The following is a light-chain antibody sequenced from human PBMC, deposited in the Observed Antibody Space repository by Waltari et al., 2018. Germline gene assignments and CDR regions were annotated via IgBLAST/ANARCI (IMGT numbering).Light chain of an antibody. V-gene: IGLV1-40*01. J-gene: IGLJ2*01. CDR1: SSNTGARFD. Sequence: QSVLTQPPSVSGAPGQRVTISCTWTSSNTGARFDVHWYPPLPGTAPQPLIYGNSNRPSGVPDRFSGSKSGTSASLAITGLQAEDEADYYCQSYDSSLSGPCVVFGGGTKLTVL. CDR2: GNS. CDR3: QSYDSSLSGPCVV.